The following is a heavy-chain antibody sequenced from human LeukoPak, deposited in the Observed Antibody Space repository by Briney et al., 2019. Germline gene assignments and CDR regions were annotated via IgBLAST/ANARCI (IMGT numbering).Heavy chain of an antibody. CDR1: GGSISSSGYY. CDR3: ASRGVVLPVDY. D-gene: IGHD2-2*01. V-gene: IGHV4-39*01. Sequence: SETLSLTCTVSGGSISSSGYYWGWIRQPPGKGLEWIGSIYYSGSTYYNPSLKSRVTISVDTSKNQFSLKLSSVTAADTAVYYCASRGVVLPVDYWGQGTLVTVSS. CDR2: IYYSGST. J-gene: IGHJ4*02.